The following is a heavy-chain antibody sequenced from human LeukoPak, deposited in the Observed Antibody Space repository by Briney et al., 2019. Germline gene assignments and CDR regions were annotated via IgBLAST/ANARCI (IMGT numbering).Heavy chain of an antibody. Sequence: GGSLRLSCAASGFTFSSYAMHWVRQAPGKGLEWLSYMNSGNTIYYADSVKGRFTISRDNAQNSLYLQMNSLRDEDTAVYYCARTATLGIDFWGQGTLVTVSS. CDR2: MNSGNTI. V-gene: IGHV3-48*02. CDR1: GFTFSSYA. CDR3: ARTATLGIDF. J-gene: IGHJ4*02.